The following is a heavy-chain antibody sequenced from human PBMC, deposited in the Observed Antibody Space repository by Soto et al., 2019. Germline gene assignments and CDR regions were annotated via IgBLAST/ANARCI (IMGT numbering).Heavy chain of an antibody. D-gene: IGHD2-8*01. V-gene: IGHV3-66*04. J-gene: IGHJ4*02. Sequence: GGSLRLSCAASEFSVSSNYMTWVRQAPGKGLEGISIIYSSGNTYYADSVKDRFTISRDTSKNTLYLQMNSLRAEDTAVYHCARLTPSRYCTYWGQGSLVTVYS. CDR1: EFSVSSNY. CDR2: IYSSGNT. CDR3: ARLTPSRYCTY.